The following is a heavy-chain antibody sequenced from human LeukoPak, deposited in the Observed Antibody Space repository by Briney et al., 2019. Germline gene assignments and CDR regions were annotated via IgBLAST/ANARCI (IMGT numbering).Heavy chain of an antibody. V-gene: IGHV4-34*01. J-gene: IGHJ6*02. CDR3: ARGYDYTYYYGMDV. CDR2: INHSGST. CDR1: GGSFSGYY. D-gene: IGHD5-12*01. Sequence: SETLSLTCAVYGGSFSGYYWSWIRQPPGKGLEWIGEINHSGSTNYNPSLKSRVTISVDTSKNQFSLKLSSVTAADTAVYYCARGYDYTYYYGMDVWGQGTTVTVSS.